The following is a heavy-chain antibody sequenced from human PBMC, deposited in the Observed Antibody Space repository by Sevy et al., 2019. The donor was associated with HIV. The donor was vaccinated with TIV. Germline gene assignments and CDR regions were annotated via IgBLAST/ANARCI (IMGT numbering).Heavy chain of an antibody. CDR3: ARVFWDYRQRGGAYFDY. V-gene: IGHV3-53*01. Sequence: GGSLRLSCAASGLTVSDSYMAWVRQSPGKGLEWVSLIHSSGATYYADSVKGGFTLSRARSENTLYLQMNTLGAEDTALYYSARVFWDYRQRGGAYFDYWGQGTLVTVSS. J-gene: IGHJ4*02. CDR2: IHSSGAT. D-gene: IGHD1-7*01. CDR1: GLTVSDSY.